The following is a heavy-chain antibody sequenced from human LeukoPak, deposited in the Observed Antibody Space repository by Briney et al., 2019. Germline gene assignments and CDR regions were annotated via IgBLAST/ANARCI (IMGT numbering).Heavy chain of an antibody. CDR3: ASLAADGVYGMDV. CDR1: GYTFTSYD. Sequence: ASVKVSCKASGYTFTSYDINWVRQATGQGLEWMGWMSPNNGNTGYAQKFQGRVTMTTNTSISTAYMDLSSLRSEATAVCYCASLAADGVYGMDVWGQGTTVTVSS. V-gene: IGHV1-8*01. CDR2: MSPNNGNT. D-gene: IGHD6-13*01. J-gene: IGHJ6*02.